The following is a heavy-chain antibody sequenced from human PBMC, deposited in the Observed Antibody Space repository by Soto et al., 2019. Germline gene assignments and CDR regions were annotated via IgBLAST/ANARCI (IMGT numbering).Heavy chain of an antibody. V-gene: IGHV4-59*01. D-gene: IGHD4-17*01. CDR3: ARVGGDDFGDSGGFDY. CDR2: IYYSVRT. CDR1: GGSIRDYF. Sequence: XASLSLACTVSGGSIRDYFWTWIRQPPGKGLEWIGYIYYSVRTNYNPSLKSRVSISVDTSKNHFSLQLRSVTAADTAVYYCARVGGDDFGDSGGFDYWGQGTLVTVSS. J-gene: IGHJ4*02.